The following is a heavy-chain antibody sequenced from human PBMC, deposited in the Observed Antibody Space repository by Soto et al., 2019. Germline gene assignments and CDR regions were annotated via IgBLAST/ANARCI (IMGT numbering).Heavy chain of an antibody. CDR2: SPHGGT. V-gene: IGHV4-39*01. Sequence: LTLSCTVSGGTFSSSSDSWGWIRQRPGKGREWIGSSPHGGTFYDSSLKSRVTIFVDMSKNQISLELTTVTAADTAVYYCARHRLDDGLLTLYASDYWGQGIPVTVSS. CDR1: GGTFSSSSDS. J-gene: IGHJ4*02. D-gene: IGHD2-8*01. CDR3: ARHRLDDGLLTLYASDY.